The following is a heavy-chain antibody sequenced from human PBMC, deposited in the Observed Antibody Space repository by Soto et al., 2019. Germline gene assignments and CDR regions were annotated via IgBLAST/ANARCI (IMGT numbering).Heavy chain of an antibody. CDR1: GGTFSSYA. D-gene: IGHD2-15*01. J-gene: IGHJ6*02. V-gene: IGHV1-69*12. CDR2: IIRIFGTA. Sequence: QVQLVQSGAEVKKPGSSVKVSCKASGGTFSSYAISWVRQAPGQGLEWMGGIIRIFGTANYAQKFQGRVPITAHESTSTAYVALSSLRAEDTAVYSCAYSTYYYSGMDVWGQGTTVTVSS. CDR3: AYSTYYYSGMDV.